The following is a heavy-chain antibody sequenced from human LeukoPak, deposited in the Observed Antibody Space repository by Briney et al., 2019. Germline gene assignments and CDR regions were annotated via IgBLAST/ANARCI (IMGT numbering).Heavy chain of an antibody. CDR1: GGTFSSYA. CDR3: ARDSGNDFGAN. CDR2: IIPIFGTA. Sequence: ASVKVSCKASGGTFSSYAISWVRQAPGQGLEWMGGIIPIFGTANYARKFQGRVTITADESTSTAYMELSTLRSEDTAVYYCARDSGNDFGANWGQGTLVTVSS. D-gene: IGHD4-17*01. V-gene: IGHV1-69*13. J-gene: IGHJ4*02.